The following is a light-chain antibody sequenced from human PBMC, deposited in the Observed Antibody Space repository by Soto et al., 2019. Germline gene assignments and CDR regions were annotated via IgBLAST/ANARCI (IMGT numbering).Light chain of an antibody. Sequence: EIVLTQSPGTLSLSPGERATLSCRASQSVSRYLAWYQQKPGQAPRLLIYDASNRATGIPARFSGSGSGTDFTLTISSLEPEDSAVYYCQQRSNWPPWTFGQGTKVDIK. CDR1: QSVSRY. V-gene: IGKV3-11*01. CDR3: QQRSNWPPWT. J-gene: IGKJ1*01. CDR2: DAS.